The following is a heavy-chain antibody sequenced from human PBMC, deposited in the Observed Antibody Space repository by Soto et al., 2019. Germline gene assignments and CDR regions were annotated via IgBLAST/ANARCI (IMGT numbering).Heavy chain of an antibody. CDR3: AREGASGSHIGY. CDR1: GGTFSSYA. Sequence: QVQLVQSGAEVKKPGSSVKVSCKASGGTFSSYAISWVRQAPGQGLEWMGGIIPIFGTANYAQKFQGRVTITADESTSTAYMELRSLSSEDTAVYYCAREGASGSHIGYWGQGTLVTVSS. V-gene: IGHV1-69*01. D-gene: IGHD3-22*01. J-gene: IGHJ4*02. CDR2: IIPIFGTA.